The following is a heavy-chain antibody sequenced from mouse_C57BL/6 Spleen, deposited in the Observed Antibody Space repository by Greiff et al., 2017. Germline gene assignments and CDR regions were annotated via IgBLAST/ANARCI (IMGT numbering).Heavy chain of an antibody. CDR1: GYTFTEYT. CDR3: ARHEEATVVAPYAMDY. CDR2: FYPGSGSI. J-gene: IGHJ4*01. D-gene: IGHD1-1*01. Sequence: VHLVESGAELVKPGASVKLSCKASGYTFTEYTIHWVKQRSGQGLEWIGWFYPGSGSIKYNEKFKDKATLTADKSSSTVYMELSRLTSEDAAVYFCARHEEATVVAPYAMDYWGQGTSVTVSS. V-gene: IGHV1-62-2*01.